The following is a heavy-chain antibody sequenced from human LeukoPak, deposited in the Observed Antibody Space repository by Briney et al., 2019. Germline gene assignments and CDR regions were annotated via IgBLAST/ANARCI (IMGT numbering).Heavy chain of an antibody. V-gene: IGHV3-72*01. CDR1: GFTFSDHY. CDR2: SRDRVNSYST. J-gene: IGHJ6*04. Sequence: PGGSLRLSCATSGFTFSDHYMDWVRQAPGKGLEWVGRSRDRVNSYSTEYAASVKGRFTVSRDDSKNSLYLQMDSLKTEDTAVYYCARLRYYYDTSGSDVWGKGTTVTVSS. D-gene: IGHD3-22*01. CDR3: ARLRYYYDTSGSDV.